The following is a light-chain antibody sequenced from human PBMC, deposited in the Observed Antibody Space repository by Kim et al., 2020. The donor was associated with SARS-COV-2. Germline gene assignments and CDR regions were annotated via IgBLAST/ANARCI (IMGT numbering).Light chain of an antibody. Sequence: PCERATLSCRASQSVGNSFAWYQQKPGQAPRLLIYDAFSRASGVPARFSGSGSGTDFSFTITSLEPEDFAFYYCQQRGNWPLTFGQGTKVDI. V-gene: IGKV3-11*01. CDR2: DAF. CDR3: QQRGNWPLT. CDR1: QSVGNS. J-gene: IGKJ1*01.